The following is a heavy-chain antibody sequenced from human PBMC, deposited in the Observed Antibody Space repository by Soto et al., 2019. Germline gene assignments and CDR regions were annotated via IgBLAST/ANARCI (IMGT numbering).Heavy chain of an antibody. CDR2: ISAYSGNT. D-gene: IGHD1-7*01. CDR3: ARYLSSGTAAY. Sequence: ASVKGSCKASGYTFTSYRIIWVRQAPEQGLEWMGWISAYSGNTNYAQKVQGRVTMTTDTSTSTAYMELGSLKSDDTAVYYCARYLSSGTAAYWGQGTLVTVSS. V-gene: IGHV1-18*01. CDR1: GYTFTSYR. J-gene: IGHJ4*02.